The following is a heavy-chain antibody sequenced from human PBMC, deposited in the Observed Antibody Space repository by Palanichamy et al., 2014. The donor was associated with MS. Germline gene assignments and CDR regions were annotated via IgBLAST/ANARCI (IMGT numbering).Heavy chain of an antibody. D-gene: IGHD4-17*01. CDR1: GGSVSSGSHY. J-gene: IGHJ5*02. CDR2: ISYSGST. Sequence: VQLQESGPRLVKPSETLSLTCIVSGGSVSSGSHYWSWIRQAPGKGLEWIGYISYSGSTNYNPSLKSRVTILVDTSKNQVSLRLSSVTAADTAVYYCANYDDYGWGRFDPWGQGTLVTVSS. V-gene: IGHV4-61*01. CDR3: ANYDDYGWGRFDP.